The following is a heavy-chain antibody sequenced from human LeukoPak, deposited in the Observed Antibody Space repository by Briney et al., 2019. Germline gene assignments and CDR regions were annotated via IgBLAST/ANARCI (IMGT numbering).Heavy chain of an antibody. Sequence: ASVKVSCKASGYTFTGYYMHWVRQAPGQGLEWMGRINPNSGGTNYAQKFQGRVTMTRDTSISTAYMELSRLRSDDTAVYYCAREIRSGYYYYMGVWGKGTTVTVSS. V-gene: IGHV1-2*06. CDR3: AREIRSGYYYYMGV. CDR1: GYTFTGYY. J-gene: IGHJ6*03. CDR2: INPNSGGT.